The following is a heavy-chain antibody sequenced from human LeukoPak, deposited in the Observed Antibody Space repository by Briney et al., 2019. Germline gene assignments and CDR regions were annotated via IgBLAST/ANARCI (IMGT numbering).Heavy chain of an antibody. CDR1: GGSFSGYY. V-gene: IGHV4-34*01. CDR3: ARPRQGDYYFDY. CDR2: INHSGST. Sequence: SETLSLTCAVYGGSFSGYYWSWIRQPPGKGLEWIGEINHSGSTNYNPSLKSRVTISVDTSKNQFSLKLSSVTAADTAVYYCARPRQGDYYFDYWGQGTLVTVSS. J-gene: IGHJ4*02. D-gene: IGHD2-21*02.